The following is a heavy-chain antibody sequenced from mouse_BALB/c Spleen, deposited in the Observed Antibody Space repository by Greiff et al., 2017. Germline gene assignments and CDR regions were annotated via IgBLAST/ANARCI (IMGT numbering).Heavy chain of an antibody. CDR2: INPSNGRT. CDR1: GYTFTSYW. J-gene: IGHJ1*01. Sequence: QVQLQQPGAELVKPGASVKLSCKASGYTFTSYWMHWVKQRPGQGLEWIGEINPSNGRTNYNEKFKSKATLTVDKSSSTAYMQLSSLTSEDSAVYYCARYNLYYYGSSYDWYFDVWGAGTTVTVSS. V-gene: IGHV1S81*02. D-gene: IGHD1-1*01. CDR3: ARYNLYYYGSSYDWYFDV.